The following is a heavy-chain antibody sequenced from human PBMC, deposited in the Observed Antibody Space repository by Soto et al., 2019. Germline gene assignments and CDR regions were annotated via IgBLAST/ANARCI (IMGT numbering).Heavy chain of an antibody. Sequence: VGSLRLSCAASGFTFSSYGMHWVRQAPGKGLEWVAVISYDGSNKYYADSVKGRFTISRDNSKNTLYLQMNSLRAEDTAVYYCAKDGKYYAIRGEGMDVWGQGTTVTVSS. J-gene: IGHJ6*02. CDR2: ISYDGSNK. CDR3: AKDGKYYAIRGEGMDV. CDR1: GFTFSSYG. D-gene: IGHD3-9*01. V-gene: IGHV3-30*18.